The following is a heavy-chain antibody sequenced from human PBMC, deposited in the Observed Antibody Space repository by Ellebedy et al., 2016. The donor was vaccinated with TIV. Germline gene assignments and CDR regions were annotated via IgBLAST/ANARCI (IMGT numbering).Heavy chain of an antibody. D-gene: IGHD3-10*01. J-gene: IGHJ6*03. CDR3: ARRPRTYYNVDYYYMDV. V-gene: IGHV3-74*01. CDR1: GFTFSSYW. Sequence: GGSLRLXXAASGFTFSSYWMHWVRQAPGKGLVWVSRINSDGSSTSYADSVKGRFTISRDNAKNSLYLQMNSLRAEDTAVYYCARRPRTYYNVDYYYMDVWGKGTTVTVSS. CDR2: INSDGSST.